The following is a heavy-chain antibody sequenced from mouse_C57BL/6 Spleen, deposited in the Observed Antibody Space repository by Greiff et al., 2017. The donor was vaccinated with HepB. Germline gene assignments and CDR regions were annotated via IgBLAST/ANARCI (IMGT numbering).Heavy chain of an antibody. CDR1: GFTFSDYG. Sequence: EVMLVESGGGLVKPGGSLKLSCAASGFTFSDYGMHWVRQAPEKGLEWVAYISSGSSTIYYADTVKGRFTISRDNAKNTLFLQMTSLRSEDTAMYYCARPIYDGYYDAMDYWGQGTSVTVSS. D-gene: IGHD2-3*01. CDR2: ISSGSSTI. J-gene: IGHJ4*01. CDR3: ARPIYDGYYDAMDY. V-gene: IGHV5-17*01.